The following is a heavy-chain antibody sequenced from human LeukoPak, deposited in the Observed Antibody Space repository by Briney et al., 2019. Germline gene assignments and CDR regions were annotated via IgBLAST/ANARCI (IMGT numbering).Heavy chain of an antibody. D-gene: IGHD5-12*01. V-gene: IGHV3-23*01. CDR3: AKRPGYSGDSGYYFDY. J-gene: IGHJ4*02. CDR1: GFTFSSYA. CDR2: ISGSGIST. Sequence: GGSLRLSCAASGFTFSSYALSWVRHAPGKGLDLVSAISGSGISTYYEDSVKGRFTISRDNSKNTLYLQMNSLRAEDTAVYYCAKRPGYSGDSGYYFDYWGQGTLVTVSS.